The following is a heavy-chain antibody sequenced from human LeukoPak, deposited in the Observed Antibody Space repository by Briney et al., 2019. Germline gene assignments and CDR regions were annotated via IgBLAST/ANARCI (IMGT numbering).Heavy chain of an antibody. Sequence: GGSLRLSCVGSGLSFSNYWMNWVRQAPGKGPEWVANINPDGGQKTYVDSMKGRFTISRDNAKKSLYLQMNSLEAEDTAVYYCAAWSGGSNPWGPGTLVTVSS. CDR1: GLSFSNYW. CDR3: AAWSGGSNP. J-gene: IGHJ1*01. V-gene: IGHV3-7*01. CDR2: INPDGGQK. D-gene: IGHD1-26*01.